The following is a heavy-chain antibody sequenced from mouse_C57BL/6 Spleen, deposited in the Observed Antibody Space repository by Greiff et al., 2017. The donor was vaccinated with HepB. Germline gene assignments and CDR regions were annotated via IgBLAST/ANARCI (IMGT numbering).Heavy chain of an antibody. CDR2: IYPGSGST. CDR1: GYTFTSYW. Sequence: QVQLQQPGAELVKPGASVKMSCKASGYTFTSYWITWVKQRPGQGLEWIGDIYPGSGSTNYNEKFKSKATLTVDTSSSTAYMQLSSLTSDDSAVYYCARIGITTVVGEFAYWGQGTLVTVSA. J-gene: IGHJ3*01. V-gene: IGHV1-55*01. D-gene: IGHD1-1*01. CDR3: ARIGITTVVGEFAY.